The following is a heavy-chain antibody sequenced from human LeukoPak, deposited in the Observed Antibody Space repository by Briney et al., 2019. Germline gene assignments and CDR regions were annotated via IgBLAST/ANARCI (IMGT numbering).Heavy chain of an antibody. CDR3: ARGGFCSGGSCYSYWFDP. J-gene: IGHJ5*02. D-gene: IGHD2-15*01. V-gene: IGHV1-69*13. CDR2: IIPIFGTA. Sequence: ASVKVSCKASGGTFSGYAISWVRQAPRQGLEWMGGIIPIFGTANYAQKFQGRVTITADESTSTAYMELSSLRSEDTAVYYCARGGFCSGGSCYSYWFDPWGQGTLVTVSS. CDR1: GGTFSGYA.